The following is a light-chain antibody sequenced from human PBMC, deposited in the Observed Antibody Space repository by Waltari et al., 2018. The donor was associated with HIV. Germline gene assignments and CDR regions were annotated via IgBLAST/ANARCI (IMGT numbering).Light chain of an antibody. Sequence: QSVLTQPPSVSGAPGQRVTIPCTGSSSNIGAGYDVPWYQQPPGTAPKLLIYGNSNRPSGVPDRFSGSKSGTSASLAITGLQAEDEADYYCQSYDSSLSGVVFGGGTKLTVL. CDR3: QSYDSSLSGVV. V-gene: IGLV1-40*01. CDR2: GNS. J-gene: IGLJ2*01. CDR1: SSNIGAGYD.